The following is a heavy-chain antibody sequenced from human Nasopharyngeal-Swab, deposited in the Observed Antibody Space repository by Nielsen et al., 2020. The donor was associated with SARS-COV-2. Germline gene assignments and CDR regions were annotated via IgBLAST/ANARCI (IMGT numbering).Heavy chain of an antibody. CDR2: ISYDGSNK. V-gene: IGHV3-30-3*01. J-gene: IGHJ4*02. Sequence: GESLKISCAASGFTFSSYAMHWVRQAPGKGPEWVAVISYDGSNKYYADSVKGRFTISRDNSKNTLYLQMNSLRAEDTAVYYCARDLYDFWSGYKYYFDYWGQGTLVTVSS. D-gene: IGHD3-3*01. CDR1: GFTFSSYA. CDR3: ARDLYDFWSGYKYYFDY.